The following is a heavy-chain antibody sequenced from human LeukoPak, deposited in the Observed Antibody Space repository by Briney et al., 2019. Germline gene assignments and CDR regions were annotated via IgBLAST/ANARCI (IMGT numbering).Heavy chain of an antibody. Sequence: PSETLSLTCAVYGGSFSGYYWSWIRQPPGKGLEWIGEINHSGSTNYNPSLKSRVTISVDTSKNQFPLKLSSVTAADTAVYYCARGSGSYHYWGQGTLVTVSS. V-gene: IGHV4-34*01. D-gene: IGHD1-26*01. J-gene: IGHJ4*02. CDR1: GGSFSGYY. CDR2: INHSGST. CDR3: ARGSGSYHY.